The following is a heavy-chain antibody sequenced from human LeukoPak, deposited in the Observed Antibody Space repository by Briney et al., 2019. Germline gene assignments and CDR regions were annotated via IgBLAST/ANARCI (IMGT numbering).Heavy chain of an antibody. CDR2: IIPIFGTA. J-gene: IGHJ4*02. CDR3: ARDRGYYDSGGYYYMDY. V-gene: IGHV1-69*05. D-gene: IGHD3-22*01. Sequence: LVKVSCKASGGTFSSYAISWVRQAPGQGLEWMGGIIPIFGTANYAQKFQGRVTITTDESTSTAYMELSSLRSEDTAVYYCARDRGYYDSGGYYYMDYWGQGTLVTVSS. CDR1: GGTFSSYA.